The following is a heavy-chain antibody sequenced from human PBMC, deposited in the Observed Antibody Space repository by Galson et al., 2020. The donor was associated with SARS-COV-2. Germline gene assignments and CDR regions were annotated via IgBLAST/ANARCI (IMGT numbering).Heavy chain of an antibody. Sequence: GESLKISCETSGYRFTTYWIGWVRQMPGKGLEWMGIIYPADSDTRYHPSFQGQVTISLDESIRTAYLQWSSLKASDTAIYYCARLSPEFSSGSFDYWGQGTPVTVSS. CDR1: GYRFTTYW. D-gene: IGHD6-19*01. J-gene: IGHJ4*02. CDR3: ARLSPEFSSGSFDY. CDR2: IYPADSDT. V-gene: IGHV5-51*01.